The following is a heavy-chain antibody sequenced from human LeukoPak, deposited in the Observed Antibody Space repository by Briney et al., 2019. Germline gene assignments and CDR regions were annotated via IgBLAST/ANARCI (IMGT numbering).Heavy chain of an antibody. CDR1: GFTFSSYG. Sequence: GVSLRLSCAASGFTFSSYGMIWVRQAPGKGRECVSGISGRECNTKYADSVKGRSTISRDNSKNTLYLQINSLRAEDTDVYYCASGFYGDLLFDHWGQGTLVTVSS. J-gene: IGHJ4*02. CDR2: ISGRECNT. V-gene: IGHV3-23*01. CDR3: ASGFYGDLLFDH. D-gene: IGHD4-17*01.